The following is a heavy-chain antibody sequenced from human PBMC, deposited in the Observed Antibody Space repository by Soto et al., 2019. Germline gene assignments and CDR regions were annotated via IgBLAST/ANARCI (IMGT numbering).Heavy chain of an antibody. CDR2: INPKSGGT. J-gene: IGHJ6*02. CDR3: ARGDSTDCSNGVCSFFYNQDFDV. Sequence: ASVKVSCKASGYSFTDYHIHWVRQAPGQGLEWLGRINPKSGGTSTAQKFQGWVTMTTDTSISTASMELTRLTSDDTAIYYCARGDSTDCSNGVCSFFYNQDFDVWGQGTTVTVSS. CDR1: GYSFTDYH. D-gene: IGHD2-8*01. V-gene: IGHV1-2*04.